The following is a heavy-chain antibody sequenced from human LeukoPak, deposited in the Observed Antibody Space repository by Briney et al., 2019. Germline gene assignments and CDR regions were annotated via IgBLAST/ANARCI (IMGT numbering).Heavy chain of an antibody. V-gene: IGHV4-39*01. D-gene: IGHD6-13*01. CDR3: AVHIAAAGSQYFQH. CDR2: IYYSGST. Sequence: SETLSLTCTVSGGSISSSSYYWGWIRQPPGKGLEWIGSIYYSGSTYYNPSLKSRVTISVDTSKNQFSLKLSSVTAAGTAAYYCAVHIAAAGSQYFQHWGQGTLVTVSS. J-gene: IGHJ1*01. CDR1: GGSISSSSYY.